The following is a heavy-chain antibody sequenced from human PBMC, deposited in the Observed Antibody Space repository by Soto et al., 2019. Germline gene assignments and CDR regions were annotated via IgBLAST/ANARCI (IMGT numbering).Heavy chain of an antibody. J-gene: IGHJ4*02. CDR1: GGSVSSSSYY. Sequence: PSETLSLTCTVSGGSVSSSSYYWGWVRQPPGKGLEWIGSVYYSGSTYYNPSLESRVTISVDKSKNQFSLKLMSLSAADTAVYYCGRLGVLATTTSYFDNWGQEALLTISS. CDR3: GRLGVLATTTSYFDN. D-gene: IGHD3-16*01. V-gene: IGHV4-39*01. CDR2: VYYSGST.